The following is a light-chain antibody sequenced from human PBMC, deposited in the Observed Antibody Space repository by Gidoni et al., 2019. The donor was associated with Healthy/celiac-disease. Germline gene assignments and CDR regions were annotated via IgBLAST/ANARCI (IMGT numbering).Light chain of an antibody. Sequence: SYELTQPPSVSVSPGQTASITCSGDKLGDKYACWYQQKPGQSPVLVIYQDSKRPSGIPERFSGSNYGNTATLTISGTQAMDEADYYCQAWDSSTHYVFGTGTKVTVL. J-gene: IGLJ1*01. CDR1: KLGDKY. CDR3: QAWDSSTHYV. V-gene: IGLV3-1*01. CDR2: QDS.